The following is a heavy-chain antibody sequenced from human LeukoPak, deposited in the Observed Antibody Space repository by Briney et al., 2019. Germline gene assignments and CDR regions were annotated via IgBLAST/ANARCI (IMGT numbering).Heavy chain of an antibody. J-gene: IGHJ5*02. Sequence: ASVKVSCKASGYTFTSYYMHWVRQAPGQGLEWMGIINPIGGSTSYAQKFQGRVTMTRDTSTSTVYMELSSLRSEDTAVYYCARDVPYSSSSGVELYNWFDPWGQGTLVTVSS. V-gene: IGHV1-46*01. CDR3: ARDVPYSSSSGVELYNWFDP. CDR2: INPIGGST. CDR1: GYTFTSYY. D-gene: IGHD6-6*01.